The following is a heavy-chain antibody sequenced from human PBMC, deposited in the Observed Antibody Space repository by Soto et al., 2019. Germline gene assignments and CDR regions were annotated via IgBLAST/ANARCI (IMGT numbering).Heavy chain of an antibody. Sequence: SETLSLTCAVYGGSFSGYYWSWIRQPPGKGLEWIGEINHSGSTNYNPSLKSRVTISVDTSKNQFSLKLSSVTAADTAVYYCASYYDYVWGSYEGVLDYWGQGTLVTVSS. CDR3: ASYYDYVWGSYEGVLDY. V-gene: IGHV4-34*01. J-gene: IGHJ4*02. CDR2: INHSGST. CDR1: GGSFSGYY. D-gene: IGHD3-16*01.